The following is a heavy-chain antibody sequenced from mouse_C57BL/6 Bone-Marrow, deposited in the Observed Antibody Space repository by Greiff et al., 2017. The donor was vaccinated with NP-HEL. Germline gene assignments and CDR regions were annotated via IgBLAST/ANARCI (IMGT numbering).Heavy chain of an antibody. CDR1: GYTFTSYW. CDR3: ARVTTVGAHWYFDV. D-gene: IGHD1-1*01. V-gene: IGHV1-72*01. CDR2: IDPNSGGT. Sequence: VQLQQPGAELVKPGASVKLSCKASGYTFTSYWMHWVKQRPGRGLEWIGRIDPNSGGTKYNEQFKSKATLTVDKPSSTAYMQLSSLTSEDSAVDYCARVTTVGAHWYFDVWGTGTTVTVSS. J-gene: IGHJ1*03.